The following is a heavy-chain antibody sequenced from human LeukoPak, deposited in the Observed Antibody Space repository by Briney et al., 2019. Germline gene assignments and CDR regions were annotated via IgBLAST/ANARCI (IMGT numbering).Heavy chain of an antibody. CDR1: GFTFSSYG. D-gene: IGHD2-8*01. CDR2: INSDGSST. J-gene: IGHJ4*02. V-gene: IGHV3-74*01. Sequence: PGGSLRLSCAASGFTFSSYGMHWVRQAPGKGLVWVSRINSDGSSTSYADSVKGRFTISRDNAKNTLYLQMNSLRAEDTAVYYCARDYCTNGVCYTFDYWGQGTLVTVSS. CDR3: ARDYCTNGVCYTFDY.